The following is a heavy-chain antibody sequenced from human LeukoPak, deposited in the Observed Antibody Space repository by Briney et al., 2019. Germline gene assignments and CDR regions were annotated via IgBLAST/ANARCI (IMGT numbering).Heavy chain of an antibody. CDR3: ARGVLSGSAPFDY. V-gene: IGHV1-18*01. D-gene: IGHD1-26*01. J-gene: IGHJ4*02. CDR1: GYTFTSYG. Sequence: ASVKVSCKASGYTFTSYGFSWVPQAPGQALEWMGWIGTFNGNRHYAQKLQDRVTMTTDTSTSTVYMELRSLRSDDTAVYYCARGVLSGSAPFDYWGQGTLVIVSS. CDR2: IGTFNGNR.